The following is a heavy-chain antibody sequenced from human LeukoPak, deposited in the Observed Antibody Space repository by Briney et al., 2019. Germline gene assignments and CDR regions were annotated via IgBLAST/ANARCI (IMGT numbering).Heavy chain of an antibody. J-gene: IGHJ4*02. V-gene: IGHV1-69*13. CDR3: ARATPQTGTPFDY. Sequence: SVKVSCKASGGTFSSYAISWVRQAPGQGLEWMGGIIPIFGTANYAQKFQGRVTITADESTSTAYMELSSLRSEDTAVYYCARATPQTGTPFDYWGQGTLVTVSS. CDR1: GGTFSSYA. D-gene: IGHD1-1*01. CDR2: IIPIFGTA.